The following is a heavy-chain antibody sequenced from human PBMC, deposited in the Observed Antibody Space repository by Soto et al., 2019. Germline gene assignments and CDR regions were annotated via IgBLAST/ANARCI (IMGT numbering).Heavy chain of an antibody. J-gene: IGHJ4*02. V-gene: IGHV4-61*08. Sequence: SETLSLTCAVSGGSINSGGYYWSWIRQPPGKGLEWIGYIYYSGSTNYNPSLKSRVTISVDTSKNQFSLKLSSVTAADTAVYYCARDSSSWLVDYWGQGTLVTVSS. CDR1: GGSINSGGYY. D-gene: IGHD6-13*01. CDR3: ARDSSSWLVDY. CDR2: IYYSGST.